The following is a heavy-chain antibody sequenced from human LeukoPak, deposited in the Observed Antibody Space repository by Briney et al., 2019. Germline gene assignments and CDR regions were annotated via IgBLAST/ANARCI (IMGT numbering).Heavy chain of an antibody. CDR3: ARNTPAEGSYDSSGYYKSDAFDI. Sequence: PGGSLRLSCAASGFTFSSYAMHWVRQAPGKGLEWVAVISYDGSNKYYADSVKGRFTIPRDNSKNTLYLQMNSLRAEDTAVYYCARNTPAEGSYDSSGYYKSDAFDIWGQGTMVTVSS. CDR1: GFTFSSYA. J-gene: IGHJ3*02. V-gene: IGHV3-30-3*01. D-gene: IGHD3-22*01. CDR2: ISYDGSNK.